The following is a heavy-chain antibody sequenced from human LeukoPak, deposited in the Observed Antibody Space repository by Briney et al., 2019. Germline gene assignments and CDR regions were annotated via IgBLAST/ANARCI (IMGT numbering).Heavy chain of an antibody. Sequence: ASVKVSCKASGYTFTGYYMHWVRQAPGQGLEWMGWINPNSGGTNYAQKFQGRVTMTRDTSISTAYMELSRLSSVTAADTAVYYCARQKVPAEFDYWGQGTLVTVSS. V-gene: IGHV1-2*02. CDR1: GYTFTGYY. CDR3: ARQKVPAEFDY. J-gene: IGHJ4*02. CDR2: INPNSGGT.